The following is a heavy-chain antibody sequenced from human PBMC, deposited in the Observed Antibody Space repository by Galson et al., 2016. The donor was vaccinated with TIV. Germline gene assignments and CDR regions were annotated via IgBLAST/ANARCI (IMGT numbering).Heavy chain of an antibody. Sequence: SVKVSCKAAGYTFTDYFIHWVRHAPGQGLEWMGWINAKTGGTDYAQRFQGRVTMTRDTSISTAYMELSRLRSDDTAVYYCERVYGFDYGDPWGQGTLVTV. D-gene: IGHD4-17*01. CDR3: ERVYGFDYGDP. V-gene: IGHV1-2*02. CDR1: GYTFTDYF. CDR2: INAKTGGT. J-gene: IGHJ5*02.